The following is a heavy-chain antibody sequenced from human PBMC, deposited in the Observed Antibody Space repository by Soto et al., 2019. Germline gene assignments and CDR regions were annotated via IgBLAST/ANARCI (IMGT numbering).Heavy chain of an antibody. CDR3: AKATTMVVVTKGYYNGMDV. CDR1: GFTYSNYG. D-gene: IGHD3-22*01. CDR2: VSRNGNDK. Sequence: GGSLRLSCAASGFTYSNYGMHWVRQAPGKGLEWVAIVSRNGNDKYYVDSVKGRFTISRDNSKNTVYLQMNNLRADDTAVYYCAKATTMVVVTKGYYNGMDVWGQGTTVTVSS. J-gene: IGHJ6*02. V-gene: IGHV3-30*18.